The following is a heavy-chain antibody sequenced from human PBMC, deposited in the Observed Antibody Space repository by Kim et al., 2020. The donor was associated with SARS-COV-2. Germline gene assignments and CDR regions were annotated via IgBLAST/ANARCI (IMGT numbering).Heavy chain of an antibody. CDR3: ARCSGGYVT. V-gene: IGHV4-59*01. J-gene: IGHJ5*02. D-gene: IGHD5-12*01. Sequence: GSTNYNPSLKSRVTISVDTSKNQFSLKLSSVTAADTAVYYCARCSGGYVTWGQGTLVTVSS. CDR2: GST.